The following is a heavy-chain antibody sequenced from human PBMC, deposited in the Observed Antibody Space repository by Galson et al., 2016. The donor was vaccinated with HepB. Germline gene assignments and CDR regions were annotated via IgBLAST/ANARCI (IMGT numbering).Heavy chain of an antibody. J-gene: IGHJ2*01. Sequence: SETMSLTCAVYGGSFSGYYWSWIRQPPGKGLEWLGEIQHSGDTNCNPSLKSRLTILVDTSKDQFSLKLSSVTAADTAVDCCARALGLGYCGGSRCHKYWNFDLWGRGTLVTVSS. V-gene: IGHV4-34*01. D-gene: IGHD2-15*01. CDR3: ARALGLGYCGGSRCHKYWNFDL. CDR1: GGSFSGYY. CDR2: IQHSGDT.